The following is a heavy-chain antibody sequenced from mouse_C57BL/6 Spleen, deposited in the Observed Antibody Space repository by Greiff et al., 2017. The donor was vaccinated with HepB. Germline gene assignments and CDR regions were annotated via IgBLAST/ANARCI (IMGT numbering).Heavy chain of an antibody. CDR3: ARGITTVVAPFDY. D-gene: IGHD1-1*01. Sequence: VQLQQPGAELVMPGASVKLSCKASGYTFTSYWITWVKQRPGQGLEWIGDIYPGSGSTNYNEKFKSKATLTVDTSSSTAYMQLSSLTSEDSAVYYCARGITTVVAPFDYWGQGTTLTVSS. J-gene: IGHJ2*01. CDR2: IYPGSGST. CDR1: GYTFTSYW. V-gene: IGHV1-55*01.